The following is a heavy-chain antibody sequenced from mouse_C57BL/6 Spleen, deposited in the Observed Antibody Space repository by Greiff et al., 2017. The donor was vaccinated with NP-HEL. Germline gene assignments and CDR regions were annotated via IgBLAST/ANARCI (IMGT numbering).Heavy chain of an antibody. CDR2: IYPGGGYT. CDR1: GYTFTNYW. V-gene: IGHV1-63*01. Sequence: VQGVESGAELVRPGTSVKMSCKASGYTFTNYWIGWAKQRPGHGLEWIGDIYPGGGYTNYNEKFKGKATLTADKSSSTAYMQFSSLTSEDSAIYYCARGGTTVVANYFDYWGQGTTLTVSS. D-gene: IGHD1-1*01. J-gene: IGHJ2*01. CDR3: ARGGTTVVANYFDY.